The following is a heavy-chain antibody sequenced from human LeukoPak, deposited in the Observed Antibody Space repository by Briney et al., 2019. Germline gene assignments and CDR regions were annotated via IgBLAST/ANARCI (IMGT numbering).Heavy chain of an antibody. CDR3: AKGNPDSEYFDY. Sequence: ASVKVSCKAPGGTFSSYAISWVRQAPGQGLEWMGGIIPIFGTANYAQKFQGRVTITADKSTSTAYMELSSLGSEDTAVYYCAKGNPDSEYFDYWGQGTLVTVSS. V-gene: IGHV1-69*06. J-gene: IGHJ4*02. CDR1: GGTFSSYA. CDR2: IIPIFGTA. D-gene: IGHD1-14*01.